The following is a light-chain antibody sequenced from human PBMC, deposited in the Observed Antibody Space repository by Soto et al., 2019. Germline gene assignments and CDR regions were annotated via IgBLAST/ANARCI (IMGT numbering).Light chain of an antibody. J-gene: IGLJ3*02. CDR1: IPNIGSNS. CDR3: AGWDYSLNGWV. V-gene: IGLV1-44*01. CDR2: SNN. Sequence: QSVLTHPPSASGTPGQRVTISCFGRIPNIGSNSLNWYQQLPGTAPKLLIYSNNQRPSGVPDRFSGSKSGTSASLAISGLQSEDEADYYCAGWDYSLNGWVFGGGTKLTVL.